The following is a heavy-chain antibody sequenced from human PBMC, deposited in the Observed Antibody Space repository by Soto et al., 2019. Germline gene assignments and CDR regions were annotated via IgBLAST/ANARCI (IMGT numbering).Heavy chain of an antibody. Sequence: GGSLRLSCAGSGFTFTDYSMIWVRQAPGKGLEWISYMSSTSNIAYYVDSVNGLFTTSRENDKNSLYLQMNSLRDEDTAVYYCASCYGDYEFPCEYWGQGTLVTVSS. CDR3: ASCYGDYEFPCEY. V-gene: IGHV3-48*02. D-gene: IGHD4-17*01. CDR2: MSSTSNIA. J-gene: IGHJ4*02. CDR1: GFTFTDYS.